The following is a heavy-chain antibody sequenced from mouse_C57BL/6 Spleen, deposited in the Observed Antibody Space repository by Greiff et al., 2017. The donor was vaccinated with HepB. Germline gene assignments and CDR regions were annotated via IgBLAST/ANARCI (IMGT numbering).Heavy chain of an antibody. CDR3: ERRGKDGKEEKDAMDY. CDR2: INPSNGGT. CDR1: GYTFTSYW. D-gene: IGHD2-1*01. J-gene: IGHJ4*01. V-gene: IGHV1-53*01. Sequence: QLQQPGTELVKPGASVKLSCKASGYTFTSYWMHWVKQRPGQGLEWIGNINPSNGGTNYNEKFKSKATLTVDKSSSTAYMQLSSLTSEDSSVYEGERRGKDGKEEKDAMDYWGQGTSVTVAS.